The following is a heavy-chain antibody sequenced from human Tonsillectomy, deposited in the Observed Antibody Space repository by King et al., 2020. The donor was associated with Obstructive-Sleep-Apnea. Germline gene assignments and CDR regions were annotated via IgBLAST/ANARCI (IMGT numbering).Heavy chain of an antibody. CDR2: IKQDGSEK. Sequence: VQLVESGGGLVQPGGSLRLSCAASGFTFSSYWMSWVRQAPGKGLEWVANIKQDGSEKYYVDSVKGRFTISRDNAKNSLYLQMNSLRAEDTAVYYCARDPTYYYDSSGSHYFDYWGKGTLVTVSS. CDR1: GFTFSSYW. D-gene: IGHD3-22*01. V-gene: IGHV3-7*03. J-gene: IGHJ4*02. CDR3: ARDPTYYYDSSGSHYFDY.